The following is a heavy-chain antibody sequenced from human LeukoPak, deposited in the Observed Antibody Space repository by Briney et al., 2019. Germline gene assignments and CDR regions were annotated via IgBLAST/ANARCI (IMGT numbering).Heavy chain of an antibody. CDR3: AKQREYYDSSPLYDY. Sequence: GGSLRLSCAASGFTFSSYGMNWVRQAPGKGLEWVAFIRFDGRDKYYADSVKGRFTISRDNSKNTLYLQMNSLRAEDTAVYYCAKQREYYDSSPLYDYWGQGTLVTVSS. V-gene: IGHV3-30*02. J-gene: IGHJ4*02. CDR2: IRFDGRDK. D-gene: IGHD3-22*01. CDR1: GFTFSSYG.